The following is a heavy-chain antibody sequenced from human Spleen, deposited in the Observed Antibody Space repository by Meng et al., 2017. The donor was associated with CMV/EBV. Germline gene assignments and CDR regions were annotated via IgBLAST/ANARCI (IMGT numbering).Heavy chain of an antibody. D-gene: IGHD1-26*01. CDR2: INHSGST. CDR3: ASIVGATDY. J-gene: IGHJ4*02. CDR1: GGSFSGYD. Sequence: LSLTCAVYGGSFSGYDWSWIRQPPGKGLEWIGEINHSGSTNYNPSLKSRVTISVDTSKNQFSLKLSSVTAADTAVYYCASIVGATDYWGQGTLVTVSS. V-gene: IGHV4-34*01.